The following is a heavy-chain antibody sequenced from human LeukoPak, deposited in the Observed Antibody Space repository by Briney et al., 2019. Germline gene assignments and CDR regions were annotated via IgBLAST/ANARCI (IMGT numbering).Heavy chain of an antibody. V-gene: IGHV4-59*08. CDR3: ARHPFQYPFDH. CDR2: IYHSGHT. J-gene: IGHJ5*02. CDR1: GASVSSDY. Sequence: SETLSLTCTVSGASVSSDYWSWIRQSPGKGLEWIGHIYHSGHTMSNPSLKSRVSLSLDTSNDQFSLKLSSVTAADTAVYYCARHPFQYPFDHWGQGTVVSVSS. D-gene: IGHD2/OR15-2a*01.